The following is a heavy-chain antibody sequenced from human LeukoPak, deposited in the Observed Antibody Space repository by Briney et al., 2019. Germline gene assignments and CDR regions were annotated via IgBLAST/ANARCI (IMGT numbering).Heavy chain of an antibody. V-gene: IGHV4-39*01. J-gene: IGHJ3*01. CDR3: ARNYLRGNDAFDL. Sequence: PSETLSLTCTVSGGSLSSSSYYWGWIRQPPGKGLEWIGSIYYSGSTYYKPSLKSRVTITVDTSKNQFSLKLSSVTAADMAVYYCARNYLRGNDAFDLWGQGTMVTVSS. CDR1: GGSLSSSSYY. D-gene: IGHD1-7*01. CDR2: IYYSGST.